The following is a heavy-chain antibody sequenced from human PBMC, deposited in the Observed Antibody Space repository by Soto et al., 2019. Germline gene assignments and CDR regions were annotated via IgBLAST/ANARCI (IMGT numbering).Heavy chain of an antibody. V-gene: IGHV1-69*06. J-gene: IGHJ6*02. CDR2: VIPVFGTS. CDR3: AGAPVGDYYYYYKFDI. Sequence: VRLVQSGAEVKKPGSSVRVSCRAPGDIFTRYSFSWVRQAPGQGLEWMGGVIPVFGTSNYGRKFQGRVTITADKSANTAFLDMSGLRYDDTAVYYCAGAPVGDYYYYYKFDIWGQGTAVTVSS. D-gene: IGHD2-21*02. CDR1: GDIFTRYS.